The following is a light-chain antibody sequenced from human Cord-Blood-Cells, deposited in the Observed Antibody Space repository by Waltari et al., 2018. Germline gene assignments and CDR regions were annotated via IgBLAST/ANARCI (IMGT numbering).Light chain of an antibody. V-gene: IGKV2-30*01. CDR2: KVA. CDR3: MQGTHWPLT. J-gene: IGKJ4*01. Sequence: VAMTQSPPSLPVTLGTPAAISCSSSQSLGYSAGNTYLNGFHQRAGQCPRRLIYKVANRDSGVPGMCRRRGAVTTFTLKISRVEDVDVGVYCCMQGTHWPLTFGGGTKVTIK. CDR1: QSLGYSAGNTY.